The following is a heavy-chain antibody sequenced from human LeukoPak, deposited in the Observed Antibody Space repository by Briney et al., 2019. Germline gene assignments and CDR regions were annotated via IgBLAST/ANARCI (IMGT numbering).Heavy chain of an antibody. V-gene: IGHV3-48*01. Sequence: GGSLRLSCAASGFTFSEYNMYWVRQAPGKGLESVSFIGTTSTTVYYADSVKGRFTISRDNAKNSLYLQMNSLRAEDTAVYYCARDRGYCRGTTCYAYYLDVWGTGTTVTVSS. CDR3: ARDRGYCRGTTCYAYYLDV. CDR2: IGTTSTTV. CDR1: GFTFSEYN. D-gene: IGHD2-2*01. J-gene: IGHJ6*03.